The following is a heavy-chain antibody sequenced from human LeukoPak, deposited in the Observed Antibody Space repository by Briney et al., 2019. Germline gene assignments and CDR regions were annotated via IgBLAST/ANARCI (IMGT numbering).Heavy chain of an antibody. J-gene: IGHJ4*02. Sequence: GESLKISCRGSGYSFNSFWIGWVRQMPGKGLEWMGIIYPGDSDTRYSPSFQGQVAISADKSISTAYLQWSSLKASDSAMYYCARLRTYGDYALNDWGQGTLVSVSS. V-gene: IGHV5-51*01. D-gene: IGHD4-17*01. CDR2: IYPGDSDT. CDR3: ARLRTYGDYALND. CDR1: GYSFNSFW.